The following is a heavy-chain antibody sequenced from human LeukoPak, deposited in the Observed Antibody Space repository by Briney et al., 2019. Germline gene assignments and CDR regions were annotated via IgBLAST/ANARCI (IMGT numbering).Heavy chain of an antibody. D-gene: IGHD2-8*01. V-gene: IGHV4-30-4*01. CDR3: ARDNQKRCFYS. CDR2: TYHSGST. Sequence: SETLSLTCSVSGVSISRDDYYWSWIRQHPGKGLEWLGTYHSGSTDYSPSLKSRLLISADMSKNQFSLRVTSVTAADTAVYYCARDNQKRCFYSWGQGTLVTVSP. J-gene: IGHJ4*02. CDR1: GVSISRDDYY.